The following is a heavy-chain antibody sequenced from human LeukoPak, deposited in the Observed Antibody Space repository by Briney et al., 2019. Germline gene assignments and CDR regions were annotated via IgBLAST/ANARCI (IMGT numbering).Heavy chain of an antibody. Sequence: GGSLRLSCAVSGFTFDDYAVHWVRQVPGKGLEWVSGINWNSDSIGYADSVKGRFTTSRDNAKNSLYLQMNSLRAEDTAFYYCAINGGGDSGYGNFDYWGQGTLVTVSS. J-gene: IGHJ4*02. CDR3: AINGGGDSGYGNFDY. CDR2: INWNSDSI. V-gene: IGHV3-9*01. D-gene: IGHD5-12*01. CDR1: GFTFDDYA.